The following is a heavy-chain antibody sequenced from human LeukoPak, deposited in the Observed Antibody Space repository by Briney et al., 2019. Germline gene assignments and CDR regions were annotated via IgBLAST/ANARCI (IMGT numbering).Heavy chain of an antibody. J-gene: IGHJ3*02. Sequence: PSETLSLTCAVYGGSFSGYYWSWIRQPPGKGLEWIGEINHSGSTNYNPSLRSRVTISVDSSKNQFSLKLTSVTAADTAVYYCARLRRYSSRPDAVDIWGQGTMVTVSS. CDR2: INHSGST. D-gene: IGHD6-13*01. CDR1: GGSFSGYY. CDR3: ARLRRYSSRPDAVDI. V-gene: IGHV4-34*01.